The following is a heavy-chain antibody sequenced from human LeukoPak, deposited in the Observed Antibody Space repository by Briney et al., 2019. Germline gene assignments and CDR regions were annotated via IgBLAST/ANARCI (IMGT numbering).Heavy chain of an antibody. CDR2: IYYSGST. CDR3: ARGGYGDYLYGMDV. V-gene: IGHV4-59*01. D-gene: IGHD5-18*01. J-gene: IGHJ6*02. Sequence: SETLSLTCTVSGGSIRSYYWSWIRQPPGKGLEWIGYIYYSGSTNYNPSLKSRVTISVDTSKNQFSLKLSSVTAADTAVYYCARGGYGDYLYGMDVWGQGTTVTVSS. CDR1: GGSIRSYY.